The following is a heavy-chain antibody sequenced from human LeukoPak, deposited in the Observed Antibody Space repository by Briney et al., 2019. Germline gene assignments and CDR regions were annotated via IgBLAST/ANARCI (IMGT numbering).Heavy chain of an antibody. J-gene: IGHJ4*02. CDR3: AREGAGYY. V-gene: IGHV4-61*02. CDR1: GGSINSGNYY. Sequence: SETLSLTCTVSGGSINSGNYYCNWIRQPAGKGLEWIGRIYTNGGIMYNPSLKSRVAISMDTSKNQFSLDLNSVTAADTAMYYCAREGAGYYWGQGTLVTVSS. D-gene: IGHD1-26*01. CDR2: IYTNGGI.